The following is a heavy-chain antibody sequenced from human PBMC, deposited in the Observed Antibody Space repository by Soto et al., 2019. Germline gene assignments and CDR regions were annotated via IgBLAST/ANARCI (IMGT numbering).Heavy chain of an antibody. V-gene: IGHV1-69*02. CDR2: IITILGIA. D-gene: IGHD3-16*01. CDR3: ERISSLGPLDY. Sequence: QVQLVQSGAEVKKPGSSVKVSCKASGGTFSSYTITWVRQAPGQGLEWMGRIITILGIANYAQKFQARVTITPDKSTSTAYMELSSLRSEDTAVYYCERISSLGPLDYWGQGTLVTVSS. CDR1: GGTFSSYT. J-gene: IGHJ4*02.